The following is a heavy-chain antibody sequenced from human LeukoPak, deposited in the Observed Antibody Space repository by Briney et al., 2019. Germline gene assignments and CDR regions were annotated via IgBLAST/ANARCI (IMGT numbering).Heavy chain of an antibody. CDR3: AIGPWNDGGGADY. V-gene: IGHV3-66*01. Sequence: GGSLRLSCAASGFTVSSNYMSWVRQAPGKGLEWVSVIYSGGSTYYADSVKGRFTISRDNSKNTLYLQMNSLRAEDTAVYYCAIGPWNDGGGADYWGQGTLVTVSS. D-gene: IGHD1-1*01. J-gene: IGHJ4*02. CDR2: IYSGGST. CDR1: GFTVSSNY.